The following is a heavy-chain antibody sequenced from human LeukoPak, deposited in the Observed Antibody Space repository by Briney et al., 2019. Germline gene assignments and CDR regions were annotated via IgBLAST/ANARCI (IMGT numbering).Heavy chain of an antibody. CDR3: ARTADYDFWSGLNYYYYMDV. CDR2: IYYSGST. V-gene: IGHV4-59*01. Sequence: KPSETLSLTCTVSGGSISSYYWSWIRQPPGKGLEWIGYIYYSGSTNYNPSLKSRATISVDTSKNQFSLKLSSVTAADTAVYYCARTADYDFWSGLNYYYYMDVWGKGTTVTVSS. CDR1: GGSISSYY. J-gene: IGHJ6*03. D-gene: IGHD3-3*01.